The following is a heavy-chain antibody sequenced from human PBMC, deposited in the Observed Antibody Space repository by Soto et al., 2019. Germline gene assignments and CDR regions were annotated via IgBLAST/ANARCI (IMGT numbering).Heavy chain of an antibody. CDR1: GSSITSNYY. CDR2: IYHSGST. D-gene: IGHD1-26*01. V-gene: IGHV4-38-2*02. CDR3: VRDQRSYYSPSLDY. Sequence: SETLSLTCAVSGSSITSNYYWGWIRQSPGKGLEWIGSIYHSGSTYYNPSLKSRVTISVDTSKNQFSLKLSSVTAADTAVYYCVRDQRSYYSPSLDYWGRGTL. J-gene: IGHJ4*02.